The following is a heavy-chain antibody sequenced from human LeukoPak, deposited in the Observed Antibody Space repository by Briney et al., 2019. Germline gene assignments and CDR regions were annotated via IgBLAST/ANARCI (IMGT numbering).Heavy chain of an antibody. CDR2: ISYDGGNK. Sequence: GGSLRLSCAASGFTFSNYGMRWVRQAPGKGLEWVVVISYDGGNKYYADSVKGRFTISRDNSKNTLYLQMNSLRAEDTAVYYCANGYYYGSGSYYKEAFDIWGQGTMVTVSS. CDR1: GFTFSNYG. D-gene: IGHD3-10*01. CDR3: ANGYYYGSGSYYKEAFDI. V-gene: IGHV3-30*18. J-gene: IGHJ3*02.